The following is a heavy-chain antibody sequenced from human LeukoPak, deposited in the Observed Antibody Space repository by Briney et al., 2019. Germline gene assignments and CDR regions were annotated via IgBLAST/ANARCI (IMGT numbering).Heavy chain of an antibody. CDR3: ARGPTAMAPAPALYFDY. CDR2: IIPIFGTA. D-gene: IGHD5-18*01. CDR1: GGTFSSYA. V-gene: IGHV1-69*05. Sequence: SVKVSFKASGGTFSSYAISWVRQAPGQGLEWMGGIIPIFGTANYAQKFQGRVTITTDESTSTAYMELSSLRSEDTAVYYCARGPTAMAPAPALYFDYWGQGTLVTVSS. J-gene: IGHJ4*02.